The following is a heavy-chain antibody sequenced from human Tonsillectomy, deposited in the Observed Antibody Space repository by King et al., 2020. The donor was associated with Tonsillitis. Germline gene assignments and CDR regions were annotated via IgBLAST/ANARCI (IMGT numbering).Heavy chain of an antibody. J-gene: IGHJ6*02. V-gene: IGHV3-23*04. CDR3: AKETGTPYYSYGMDV. CDR1: GFTFRSYG. CDR2: IIGSGVYT. D-gene: IGHD1/OR15-1a*01. Sequence: VQLVESGGGLVQPGGSLRLSCAASGFTFRSYGMSWVRQAPGKGLECVSSIIGSGVYTYYADAVKGRFTISRDNSKNTLYPQMNSLRAEDTAVYYCAKETGTPYYSYGMDVWGQGTTVTVSS.